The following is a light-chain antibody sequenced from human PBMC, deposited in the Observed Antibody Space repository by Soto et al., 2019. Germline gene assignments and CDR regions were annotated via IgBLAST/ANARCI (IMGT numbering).Light chain of an antibody. CDR1: QSVTSNY. CDR3: QQYGSSPGT. CDR2: GAS. J-gene: IGKJ1*01. Sequence: EIVLTQSPGTLSTSPGERATLSCRASQSVTSNYLAWYQQKRGQAPRLLIWGASIRATGLPDRFSGGWSGTDFTLTISRLEAEDFAVYYCQQYGSSPGTFGQGTKVDIK. V-gene: IGKV3-20*01.